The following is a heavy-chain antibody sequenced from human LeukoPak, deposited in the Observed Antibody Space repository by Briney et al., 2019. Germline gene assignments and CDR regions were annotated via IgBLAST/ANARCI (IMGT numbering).Heavy chain of an antibody. J-gene: IGHJ4*02. CDR3: ARAHNWKYGSFDY. CDR2: ISSSSSYI. D-gene: IGHD1-7*01. Sequence: AGGSLRLSCAASGFTFSSYSMNWVRQAPGKGLEWVSCISSSSSYIYYADSVKGRFTISRDNAKNSLYLQMNSLRAEDTAVYYCARAHNWKYGSFDYWGQGTLVTVSS. V-gene: IGHV3-21*01. CDR1: GFTFSSYS.